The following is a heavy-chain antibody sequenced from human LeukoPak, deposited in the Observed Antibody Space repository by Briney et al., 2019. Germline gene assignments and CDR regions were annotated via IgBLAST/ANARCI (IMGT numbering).Heavy chain of an antibody. CDR3: ARQGVVVAATPGIVGATRNHYYYYYMDV. D-gene: IGHD2-15*01. V-gene: IGHV4-34*01. J-gene: IGHJ6*03. CDR2: INHSGST. Sequence: SETLSLTCAVYGGSFSGYYWSWIRQPPGKGLEWIGEINHSGSTNYNPSLKSRVTISVDTSKNQFSLKLSSVTAADTAVYYCARQGVVVAATPGIVGATRNHYYYYYMDVWGKGTTVTISS. CDR1: GGSFSGYY.